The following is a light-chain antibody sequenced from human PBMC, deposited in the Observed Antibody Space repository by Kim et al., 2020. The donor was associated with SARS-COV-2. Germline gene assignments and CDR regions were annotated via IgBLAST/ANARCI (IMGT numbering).Light chain of an antibody. V-gene: IGKV3-15*01. CDR2: GAS. Sequence: EIVMTQSPATLSVSPGERATLSCRASQSISGDLAWYQQKPGQAPRLLIYGASTRATATPASFSGSGSGSEFTLTISSLQSEDFAVYYCQQYNNWPLTFGGGTKVEI. J-gene: IGKJ4*01. CDR1: QSISGD. CDR3: QQYNNWPLT.